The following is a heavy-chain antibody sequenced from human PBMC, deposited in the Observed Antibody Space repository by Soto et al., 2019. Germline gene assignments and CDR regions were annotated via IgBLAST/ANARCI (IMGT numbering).Heavy chain of an antibody. V-gene: IGHV3-23*01. CDR2: ISGSGGST. D-gene: IGHD3-22*01. CDR3: AKDLRVTMIVVVITNRLDACDI. J-gene: IGHJ3*02. CDR1: GFTFSSYA. Sequence: GGSMRLSCAASGFTFSSYAMSWVRQAPGKGLEWVSAISGSGGSTYYADSVKGRFTISRDNSKNTLYLQMNSLRAEDTAVYYYAKDLRVTMIVVVITNRLDACDIWGQGTMGTVS.